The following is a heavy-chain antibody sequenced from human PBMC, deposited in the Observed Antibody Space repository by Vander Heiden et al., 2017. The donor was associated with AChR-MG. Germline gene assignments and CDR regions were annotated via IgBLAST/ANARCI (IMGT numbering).Heavy chain of an antibody. Sequence: QVQLVESGGGVVQPGRSLRLSCAASGFTFSGYAMHLVRQAPGKGLEWVAIISYDGSNKYYADSVKGRFTISRDNSKNTLSLQMNSLRVEDTAVYYCAREGYYYDSSGYYIPNQFDQWGQGTLVTVFS. D-gene: IGHD3-22*01. CDR1: GFTFSGYA. CDR3: AREGYYYDSSGYYIPNQFDQ. J-gene: IGHJ4*02. CDR2: ISYDGSNK. V-gene: IGHV3-30-3*01.